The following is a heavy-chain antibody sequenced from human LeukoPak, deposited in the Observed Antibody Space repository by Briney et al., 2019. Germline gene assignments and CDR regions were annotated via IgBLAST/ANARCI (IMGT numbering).Heavy chain of an antibody. CDR3: AKTGSFFADWFDP. CDR2: IKPKSGGT. D-gene: IGHD3-10*01. Sequence: ASVKVSCKASGYTFTDYYIHWVRQAPGQGLEWMGWIKPKSGGTKYAQKFQGRVTMTRDTSISTAYMELTGLRFDDTAVYYCAKTGSFFADWFDPWGQGTLVTVSS. J-gene: IGHJ5*02. CDR1: GYTFTDYY. V-gene: IGHV1-2*02.